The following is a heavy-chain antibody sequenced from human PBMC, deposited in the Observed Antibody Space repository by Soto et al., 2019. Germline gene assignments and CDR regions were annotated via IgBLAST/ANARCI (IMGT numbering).Heavy chain of an antibody. D-gene: IGHD2-2*01. CDR1: GGSFSGYY. V-gene: IGHV4-34*01. CDR2: INHSGST. Sequence: PSETLSLTCAVYGGSFSGYYWSWIRQPPGKGLEWIGEINHSGSTNYNPSHKSRVTISVDTSKNKISQKLSSVTAADTAVYYCARAHYEYCSSTSCHPFDYWGQGTLVTVSS. CDR3: ARAHYEYCSSTSCHPFDY. J-gene: IGHJ4*02.